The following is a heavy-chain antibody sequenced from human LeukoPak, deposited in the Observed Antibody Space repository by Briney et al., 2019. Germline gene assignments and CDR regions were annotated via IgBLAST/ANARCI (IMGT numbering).Heavy chain of an antibody. CDR2: IYTSGST. CDR3: ARDERVRYYDSSGYYPPDYYYYMDV. V-gene: IGHV4-4*07. CDR1: GGSISSYY. D-gene: IGHD3-22*01. J-gene: IGHJ6*03. Sequence: SETLSLTCTVSGGSISSYYWSWIRQPAGKGLEWIGLIYTSGSTNYNPSLKSRVTMSVDTSKNQFSLKLSSVTAADTAVYYCARDERVRYYDSSGYYPPDYYYYMDVWGKGTTVTVSS.